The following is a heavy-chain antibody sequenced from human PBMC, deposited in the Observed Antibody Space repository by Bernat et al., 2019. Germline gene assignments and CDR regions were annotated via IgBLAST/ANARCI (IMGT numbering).Heavy chain of an antibody. Sequence: EVQLVESGGGLVQPGGSLRLSCAASGFTFSDYSMNWVRQAPGKGLEWVSYISSSSSAMYYPDSVKGGFTISRDNAKNSLYLHMNSLRDEDTAVYYCARIRGASNYDGWGQGTLVTVSS. V-gene: IGHV3-48*02. CDR2: ISSSSSAM. CDR3: ARIRGASNYDG. D-gene: IGHD4-11*01. CDR1: GFTFSDYS. J-gene: IGHJ4*02.